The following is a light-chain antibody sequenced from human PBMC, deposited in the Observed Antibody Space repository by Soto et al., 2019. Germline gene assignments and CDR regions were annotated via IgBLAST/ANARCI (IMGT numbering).Light chain of an antibody. CDR3: SSYTSSSTQGVV. J-gene: IGLJ2*01. CDR2: DVS. CDR1: SSDVGGYNY. Sequence: QSALTQPASVSGSPGQSITISCTGTSSDVGGYNYVSWYQQHPGKAPKLMIYDVSNRPSGVSNRFSGSKSDNTASLTISGLQAEDEADYYCSSYTSSSTQGVVFGGGTKLTVL. V-gene: IGLV2-14*01.